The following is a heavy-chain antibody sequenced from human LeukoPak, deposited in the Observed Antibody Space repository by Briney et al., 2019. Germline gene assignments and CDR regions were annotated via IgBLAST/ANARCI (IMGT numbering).Heavy chain of an antibody. J-gene: IGHJ4*02. CDR2: ISGYNSKT. Sequence: ASVKVSCKASGYTFVTHGIGWVRQAPGQGLEWMGVISGYNSKTDYAQTFQGRATMTIEASANTAYMEVRNRKSDDTGIYFCARARKYYDTVTGFKDHYYLDYWGLGTLVTVSS. CDR1: GYTFVTHG. D-gene: IGHD3-9*01. V-gene: IGHV1-18*04. CDR3: ARARKYYDTVTGFKDHYYLDY.